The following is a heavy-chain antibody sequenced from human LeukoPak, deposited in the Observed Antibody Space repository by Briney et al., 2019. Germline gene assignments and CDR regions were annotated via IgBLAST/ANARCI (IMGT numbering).Heavy chain of an antibody. V-gene: IGHV3-74*01. Sequence: PGGSLRLSCAASGFTFSSYWMHWVRQAPGKGLVWVSRINSDGSSTSYADSVKGRFTISRDNSKNTLYLQMNSLRAEDTAVYYCAKDLGASYYYYMDVWGKGTTVTISS. J-gene: IGHJ6*03. CDR2: INSDGSST. CDR1: GFTFSSYW. CDR3: AKDLGASYYYYMDV. D-gene: IGHD1-26*01.